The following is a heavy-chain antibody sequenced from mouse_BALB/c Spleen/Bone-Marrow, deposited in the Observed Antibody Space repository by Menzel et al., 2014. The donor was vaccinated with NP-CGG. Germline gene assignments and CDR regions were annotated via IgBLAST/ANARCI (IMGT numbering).Heavy chain of an antibody. CDR1: GDSITSGY. J-gene: IGHJ3*01. CDR3: ASPLITTVVAPFAY. D-gene: IGHD1-1*01. Sequence: EVQVVESGPSLVKPSQTLSLPCSVTGDSITSGYWNWIRKFPGNKLEYMGYISYSGSTYYNPSLKSRISITRDTSKNQYYLQLNSVTTEDTATYYCASPLITTVVAPFAYWGQGTLVTVSA. CDR2: ISYSGST. V-gene: IGHV3-8*02.